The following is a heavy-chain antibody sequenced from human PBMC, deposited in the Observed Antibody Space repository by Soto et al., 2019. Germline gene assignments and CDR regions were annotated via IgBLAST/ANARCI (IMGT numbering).Heavy chain of an antibody. CDR1: GFTFSSYA. D-gene: IGHD6-6*01. J-gene: IGHJ6*02. CDR2: ISYDGSNK. V-gene: IGHV3-30-3*01. Sequence: QVQLVESGGGVVQPGRSLRLSCAASGFTFSSYAMHWVXXXXXXXXXXXXVISYDGSNKDYADCVKGRFTISRDNSKXXXXXXXXXXXXXXXXXXXXXXXXXSSATXXKFYYYYYYGRDVWGQGTTVTVSS. CDR3: XXXXXSSATXXKFYYYYYYGRDV.